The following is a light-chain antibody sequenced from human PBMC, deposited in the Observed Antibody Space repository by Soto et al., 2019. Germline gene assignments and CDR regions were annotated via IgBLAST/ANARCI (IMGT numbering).Light chain of an antibody. Sequence: QSALTQPASVSGSPGQSITISCTGSSNDVGGYNYVSWYQQHPGQAPKLIIYEVSDRPSGVSPRFSGSKSGNTASLTISGLQVEDEADYYCSSYAGYNNIMVFGGGTKLTVL. V-gene: IGLV2-14*01. J-gene: IGLJ2*01. CDR2: EVS. CDR1: SNDVGGYNY. CDR3: SSYAGYNNIMV.